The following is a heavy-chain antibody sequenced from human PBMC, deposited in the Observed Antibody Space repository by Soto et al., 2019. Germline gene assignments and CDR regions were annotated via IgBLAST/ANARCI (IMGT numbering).Heavy chain of an antibody. CDR3: ARDYRGGFLWGGNMDV. J-gene: IGHJ6*01. CDR2: ISYDGSNK. Sequence: QVQLVESGGGVVQPGRSLRLSCAASGFTFSSYAMHWVRQAPGKGLEWVAVISYDGSNKYYADSVKGRFTISRDNSKNTLYLQMNSLRAEDTAVYYCARDYRGGFLWGGNMDVW. CDR1: GFTFSSYA. D-gene: IGHD2-15*01. V-gene: IGHV3-30-3*01.